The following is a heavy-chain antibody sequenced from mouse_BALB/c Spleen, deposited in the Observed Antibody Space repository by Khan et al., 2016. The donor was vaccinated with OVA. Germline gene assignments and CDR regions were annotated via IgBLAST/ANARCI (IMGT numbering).Heavy chain of an antibody. J-gene: IGHJ3*01. V-gene: IGHV1S29*02. CDR2: IFPNNGGT. Sequence: VQLQQSGPELVKPGASVRISCKTSGYTFTDFNLDWVKQSHGKSLEWIGYIFPNNGGTGYNQKFKTKATLTVDSSSSTAYMELRSPTSEDSAVYYCARSGYGSFAYWGQGTLVTVSA. D-gene: IGHD1-2*01. CDR1: GYTFTDFN. CDR3: ARSGYGSFAY.